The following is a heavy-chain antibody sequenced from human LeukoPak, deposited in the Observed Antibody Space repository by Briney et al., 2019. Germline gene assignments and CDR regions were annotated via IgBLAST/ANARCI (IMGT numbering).Heavy chain of an antibody. CDR3: AREGYDFWSGLSADY. D-gene: IGHD3-3*01. V-gene: IGHV1-2*02. CDR1: GYTFTGYY. J-gene: IGHJ4*02. CDR2: INPNSGGT. Sequence: ASVKVSCKASGYTFTGYYMHWVRQAPGQGLESMGWINPNSGGTNYAQKFQGRVTMTRDTSISTAYMELSRLRSDDTAVYYCAREGYDFWSGLSADYWGQGTLVTVSS.